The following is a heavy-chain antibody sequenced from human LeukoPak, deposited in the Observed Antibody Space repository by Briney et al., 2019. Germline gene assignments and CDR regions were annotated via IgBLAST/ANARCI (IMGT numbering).Heavy chain of an antibody. V-gene: IGHV5-51*01. J-gene: IGHJ4*02. Sequence: GASLKIFCKGSGYSFTTYWIGWVRQLPGKGLEWMGIMYPGDSDTRYSPSFQGQVIISADKSISTAYLQWSSLKASDTAMYYCARQDSWSGSPRGFFDYWGQGTLVTVSS. D-gene: IGHD3-3*01. CDR2: MYPGDSDT. CDR3: ARQDSWSGSPRGFFDY. CDR1: GYSFTTYW.